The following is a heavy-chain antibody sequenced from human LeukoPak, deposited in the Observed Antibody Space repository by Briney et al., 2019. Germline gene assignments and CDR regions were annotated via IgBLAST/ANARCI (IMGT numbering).Heavy chain of an antibody. CDR2: INPNSGGT. Sequence: ASVTVSCKASGYTFTGYYMHWVRQAPGQGLEWMGWINPNSGGTNYAQKFQGRVTMTRDTSISTAYMELSRLRSDDTAVYYCARASPIVGATYYYYYMDVWGKGTTVTVSS. J-gene: IGHJ6*03. CDR3: ARASPIVGATYYYYYMDV. V-gene: IGHV1-2*02. D-gene: IGHD1-26*01. CDR1: GYTFTGYY.